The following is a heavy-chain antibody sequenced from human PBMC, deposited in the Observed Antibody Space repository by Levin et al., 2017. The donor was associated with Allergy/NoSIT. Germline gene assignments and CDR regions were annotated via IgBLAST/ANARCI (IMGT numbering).Heavy chain of an antibody. CDR1: GYTFTSYD. V-gene: IGHV1-8*01. D-gene: IGHD1-14*01. J-gene: IGHJ6*02. CDR3: ARGRYNVATDGMDV. Sequence: GESLKISCKASGYTFTSYDINWVRQATGQGLEWMGWMNPNSGNTGYAQKFQGRVTMTRNTSISTAYMELSSLRSEDTAVYYCARGRYNVATDGMDVWGQGTTVTVSS. CDR2: MNPNSGNT.